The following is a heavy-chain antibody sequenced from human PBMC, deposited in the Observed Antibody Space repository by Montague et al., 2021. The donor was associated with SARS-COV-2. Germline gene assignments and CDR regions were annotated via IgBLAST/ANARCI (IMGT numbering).Heavy chain of an antibody. V-gene: IGHV4-34*01. J-gene: IGHJ4*02. CDR1: GGSFSGYY. D-gene: IGHD3-22*01. Sequence: SETLSLTCAAYGGSFSGYYWSWIRQPPGKGLEWIGEINHSGSTKYNPSLESRVTISVDTSKNQFSLKLSSVTAADTAVYYCARGTKGVFTYDYDSSGYASDYWGQGTLVTVSS. CDR3: ARGTKGVFTYDYDSSGYASDY. CDR2: INHSGST.